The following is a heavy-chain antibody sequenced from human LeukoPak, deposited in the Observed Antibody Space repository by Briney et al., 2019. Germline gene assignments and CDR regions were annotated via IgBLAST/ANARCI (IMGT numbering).Heavy chain of an antibody. CDR2: INHSGST. CDR3: ARARQGTVTIRMRVFYFDY. Sequence: PSETLSLTCAVYGGSFSGYYWSWIRQPPGKGLEWIGEINHSGSTNYNPSLKSRVTISVDTSKNQFSLKLSSVTAADTAVYYCARARQGTVTIRMRVFYFDYWGQGTLVTVSS. D-gene: IGHD4-17*01. J-gene: IGHJ4*02. V-gene: IGHV4-34*01. CDR1: GGSFSGYY.